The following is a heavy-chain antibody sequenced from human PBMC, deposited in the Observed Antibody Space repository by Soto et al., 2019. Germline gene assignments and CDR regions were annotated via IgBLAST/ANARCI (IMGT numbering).Heavy chain of an antibody. CDR2: IFSNYEK. CDR1: GFSLSNARMS. D-gene: IGHD6-13*01. V-gene: IGHV2-26*01. J-gene: IGHJ5*02. CDR3: ARILEQQLDNWFDP. Sequence: SGPTLVNPTETLTLTCTVSGFSLSNARMSVSWIRQPPGKALEWLAHIFSNYEKSYSTSLESRLPISKDTSKTQVVLTMTNMDPVDTATYYCARILEQQLDNWFDPWGQGTLVTVSS.